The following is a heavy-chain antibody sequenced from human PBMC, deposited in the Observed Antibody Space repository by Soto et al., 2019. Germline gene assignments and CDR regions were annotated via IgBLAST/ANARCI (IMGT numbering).Heavy chain of an antibody. CDR3: AHSTSPPHYDFVRGPRLDV. D-gene: IGHD3-3*01. V-gene: IGHV2-5*02. J-gene: IGHJ6*02. Sequence: QPPGKALEWLALIYWDDDKRYSPSLKSRLTITKDTSKNQVVLTMTNMDPVDTATYYGAHSTSPPHYDFVRGPRLDVWGQGT. CDR2: IYWDDDK.